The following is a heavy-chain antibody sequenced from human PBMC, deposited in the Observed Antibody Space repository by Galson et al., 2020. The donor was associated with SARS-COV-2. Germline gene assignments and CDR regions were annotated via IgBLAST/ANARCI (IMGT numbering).Heavy chain of an antibody. J-gene: IGHJ4*02. CDR3: ARGPPASNIALSPDPDH. Sequence: SQTLSLTCAVYGGSFSGYSWSWIRKPPGKGLEWIGEVHHSGATNYNPSLKSRVTISVDPSKKQFSLKLTSVTAADTAVYFCARGPPASNIALSPDPDHWGQGTLVTISS. D-gene: IGHD2-15*01. V-gene: IGHV4-34*01. CDR2: VHHSGAT. CDR1: GGSFSGYS.